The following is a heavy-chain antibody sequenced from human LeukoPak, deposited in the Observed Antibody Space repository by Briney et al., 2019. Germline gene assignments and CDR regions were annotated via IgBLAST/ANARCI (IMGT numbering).Heavy chain of an antibody. CDR2: LSGSGGNT. CDR1: GFTFNKYA. J-gene: IGHJ4*02. Sequence: GGSLRLSCAASGFTFNKYAMSWVRQAPGKGLEWVPSLSGSGGNTYYADSVKGRFTISRDNSKNTVYLQMNSLRAGDTAVYYCAKDPYGTRYFDYWGQGTLVTVSS. V-gene: IGHV3-23*01. D-gene: IGHD2-2*01. CDR3: AKDPYGTRYFDY.